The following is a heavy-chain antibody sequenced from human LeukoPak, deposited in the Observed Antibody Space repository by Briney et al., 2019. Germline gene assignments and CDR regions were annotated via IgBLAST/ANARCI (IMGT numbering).Heavy chain of an antibody. Sequence: SETLSPTCTVSGGSISSYFWTWIRQPPGKGLECIGYIFYSGRTNYNPSLKSRVAISADTSKSQFSLKLSSVTDADTAVYYCARIYGSGSYVDYWGQGTLVTVSS. V-gene: IGHV4-59*01. CDR1: GGSISSYF. D-gene: IGHD3-10*01. CDR2: IFYSGRT. J-gene: IGHJ4*02. CDR3: ARIYGSGSYVDY.